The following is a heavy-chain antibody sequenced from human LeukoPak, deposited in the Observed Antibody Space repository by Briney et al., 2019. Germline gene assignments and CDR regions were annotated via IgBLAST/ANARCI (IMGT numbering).Heavy chain of an antibody. CDR2: INPNSGGT. CDR3: ARDRYDSSGYYY. Sequence: GASVKVSCKASGYTFTGYYMHWVRQAPGQGLEWMGRINPNSGGTNYAQKFQGRVTMTRDTSISTAYMELSRPRSDDTAVYYCARDRYDSSGYYYWGQGTLVTVSS. D-gene: IGHD3-22*01. V-gene: IGHV1-2*06. J-gene: IGHJ4*02. CDR1: GYTFTGYY.